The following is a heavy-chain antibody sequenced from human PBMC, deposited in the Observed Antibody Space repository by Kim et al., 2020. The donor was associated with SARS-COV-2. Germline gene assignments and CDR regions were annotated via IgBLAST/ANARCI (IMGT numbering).Heavy chain of an antibody. D-gene: IGHD1-26*01. Sequence: KSRVTISVDTSKNQFSLKLSSVTAADTAVYYCARLVGATRAYYYYYGMDVWGQGTTVTVSS. V-gene: IGHV4-59*01. J-gene: IGHJ6*02. CDR3: ARLVGATRAYYYYYGMDV.